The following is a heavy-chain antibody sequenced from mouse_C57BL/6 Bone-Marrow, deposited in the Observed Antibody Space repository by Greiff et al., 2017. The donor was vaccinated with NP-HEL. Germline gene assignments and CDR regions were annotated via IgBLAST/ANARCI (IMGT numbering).Heavy chain of an antibody. V-gene: IGHV5-9*01. Sequence: EVKLMESGGGLVKPGGSLKLSCAASGFTFSSYTMSWVRQTPEKRLEWVATLSGGGGNTYYPDSVKGRFTISRDNAKNTLYLQMSSLRSEDTALYYCARHDDYDALDYWGKGTTLTVSS. CDR1: GFTFSSYT. CDR2: LSGGGGNT. J-gene: IGHJ2*01. CDR3: ARHDDYDALDY. D-gene: IGHD2-4*01.